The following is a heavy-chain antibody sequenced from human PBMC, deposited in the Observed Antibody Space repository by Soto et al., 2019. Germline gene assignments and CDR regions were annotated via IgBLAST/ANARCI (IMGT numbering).Heavy chain of an antibody. CDR1: GGSIASSSHF. J-gene: IGHJ5*02. CDR2: IYFTGNT. CDR3: AGQTFTIAAASYGRSNWFAP. D-gene: IGHD6-25*01. V-gene: IGHV4-39*01. Sequence: TLPRPCTVSGGSIASSSHFLGCIRQPPGKGLEWIGTIYFTGNTYYTPSLKSRLTMSIDTSKNEFYLRLNSVTAADTAVYYCAGQTFTIAAASYGRSNWFAPTGPGTMVTVSS.